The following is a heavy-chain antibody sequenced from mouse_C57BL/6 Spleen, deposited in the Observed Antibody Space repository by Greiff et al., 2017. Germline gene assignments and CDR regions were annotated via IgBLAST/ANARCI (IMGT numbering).Heavy chain of an antibody. CDR3: ARDRERRPLFAY. J-gene: IGHJ3*01. V-gene: IGHV5-4*01. Sequence: EVQVVESGGGLVKPGGSLKLSCAASGFTFSSYAMSWVRQTPEKRLEWVATISDGGSYTYYPDNVKGRFTISRDNAKNNLYLQMSHLKSEDTAMYYCARDRERRPLFAYWGQGTLVTVSA. CDR2: ISDGGSYT. CDR1: GFTFSSYA. D-gene: IGHD3-2*02.